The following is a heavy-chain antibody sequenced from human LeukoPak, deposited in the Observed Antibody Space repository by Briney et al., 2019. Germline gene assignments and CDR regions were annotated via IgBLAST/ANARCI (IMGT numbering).Heavy chain of an antibody. Sequence: PGGSLRLSCAASGFTFSSYGVHWVRQAPGKGLEWVAVIWYDGSNKYYADSVKGRFTISRDNSKNTLYLQMNSLRAEDTAVYYCARGIIPGTALDYWGQGTLVTVSS. J-gene: IGHJ4*02. V-gene: IGHV3-33*01. CDR3: ARGIIPGTALDY. CDR2: IWYDGSNK. CDR1: GFTFSSYG. D-gene: IGHD1-1*01.